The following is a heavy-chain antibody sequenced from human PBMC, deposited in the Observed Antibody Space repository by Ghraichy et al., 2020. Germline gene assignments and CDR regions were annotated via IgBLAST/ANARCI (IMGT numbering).Heavy chain of an antibody. D-gene: IGHD2-2*01. J-gene: IGHJ6*03. V-gene: IGHV5-51*01. Sequence: GESLKISCEGSGYSFPTYYIAWVRQMPGKGLEWMGIIYPGGSDTRYSPSFQGQVSISADKSINTAYLQWSSLKASDTAMYYCARLLGFCSSASCPYYMDVWGRGTTVTVSS. CDR1: GYSFPTYY. CDR2: IYPGGSDT. CDR3: ARLLGFCSSASCPYYMDV.